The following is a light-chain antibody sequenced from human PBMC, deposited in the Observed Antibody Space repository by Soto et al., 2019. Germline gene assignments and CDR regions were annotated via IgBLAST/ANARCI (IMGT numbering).Light chain of an antibody. V-gene: IGKV3-11*01. Sequence: DIVLTQSPATMSFSPGNRATLYCRASQSGSGYLAWYQQKPGQAPRLLIYDASNRATGIPATFSGSGSGTDFTLAITSLEPEDFAVYYCQQRSNWPSNFGSGNKVEI. J-gene: IGKJ4*01. CDR1: QSGSGY. CDR3: QQRSNWPSN. CDR2: DAS.